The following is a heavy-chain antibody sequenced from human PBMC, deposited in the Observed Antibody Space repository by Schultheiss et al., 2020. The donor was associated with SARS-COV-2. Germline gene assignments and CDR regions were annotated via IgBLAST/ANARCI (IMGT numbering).Heavy chain of an antibody. V-gene: IGHV3-53*01. CDR3: ATRSTGGYYYMDV. CDR2: IYSDGST. Sequence: GGSLRLSCAVSGFTVSSNYMNWVRQAPGKGLEWVSVIYSDGSTYYADSVKGRFTISRDNSKNTLYMQMSSLTGDDTAVYYCATRSTGGYYYMDVWGSGTTVTVSS. D-gene: IGHD2-8*02. CDR1: GFTVSSNY. J-gene: IGHJ6*03.